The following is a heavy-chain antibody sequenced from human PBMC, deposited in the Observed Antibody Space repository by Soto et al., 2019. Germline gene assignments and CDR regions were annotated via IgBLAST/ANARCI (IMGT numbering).Heavy chain of an antibody. D-gene: IGHD6-6*01. CDR3: ARQGYSSSERYYYMDV. J-gene: IGHJ6*03. CDR2: IYPGDSDT. V-gene: IGHV5-51*01. Sequence: GESLKISCKGSGYSFTSYWIGWVRQMPGKGLEWMGIIYPGDSDTRYSPSFQGQVTISADKSISTAYLQWSSLKASDTAMYYCARQGYSSSERYYYMDVWGKGTTVTVSS. CDR1: GYSFTSYW.